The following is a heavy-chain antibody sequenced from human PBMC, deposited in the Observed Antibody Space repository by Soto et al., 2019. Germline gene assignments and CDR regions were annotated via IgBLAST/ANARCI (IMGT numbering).Heavy chain of an antibody. D-gene: IGHD3-3*01. CDR3: ARGLYDFWSGYSYNWFDP. CDR2: IYHSGST. Sequence: SETLSLTCAVSGGSISSGGYSWSWIRQPPGKGLEWIGYIYHSGSTYYNPSLKSRVTILVDRSKNQFSLKLSSVTAADTAVYYCARGLYDFWSGYSYNWFDPWGQGTLVTVSS. J-gene: IGHJ5*02. CDR1: GGSISSGGYS. V-gene: IGHV4-30-2*01.